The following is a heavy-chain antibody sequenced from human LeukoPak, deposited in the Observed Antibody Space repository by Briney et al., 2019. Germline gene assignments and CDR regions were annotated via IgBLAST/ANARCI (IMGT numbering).Heavy chain of an antibody. Sequence: GGSLRLSCAASGFTFSSYGMHWVRQAPGKGLEWVAFIRYDGSNKYYADSVKGRFTISRDNSKNTLYLQMNSLRAEDTAVYYCARGLTVTLALYYWGQGTLVTVSS. V-gene: IGHV3-30*02. CDR1: GFTFSSYG. CDR3: ARGLTVTLALYY. CDR2: IRYDGSNK. J-gene: IGHJ4*02. D-gene: IGHD4-17*01.